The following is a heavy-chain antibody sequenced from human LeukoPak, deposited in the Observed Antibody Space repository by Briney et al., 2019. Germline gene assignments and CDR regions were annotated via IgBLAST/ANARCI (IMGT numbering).Heavy chain of an antibody. CDR2: TYYRSKWYN. CDR1: GDSVSSNSAA. CDR3: ARAMGLAAAGHRAFDF. Sequence: SQTLSLTCAISGDSVSSNSAAWNWIRQSPSRGLEWLGRTYYRSKWYNDYAVSVRSRITIDPDTSKNQFSLRLNSVTPEDTAVYYCARAMGLAAAGHRAFDFWGQGTLVTVSS. D-gene: IGHD6-13*01. V-gene: IGHV6-1*01. J-gene: IGHJ4*02.